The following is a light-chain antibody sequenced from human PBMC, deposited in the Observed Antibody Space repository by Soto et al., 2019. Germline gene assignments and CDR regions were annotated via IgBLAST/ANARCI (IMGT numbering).Light chain of an antibody. Sequence: QSALTQPRSVSGSPEQSVTISCTGTSSDVGSYDYVSWYQQHPGKAPKLMIYDVTKRPSGVPDRFSGSKSGNTASLTISGLQAEDEADYYCCSYAGSYIWVFGGGTKVTVL. CDR1: SSDVGSYDY. CDR2: DVT. J-gene: IGLJ3*02. CDR3: CSYAGSYIWV. V-gene: IGLV2-11*01.